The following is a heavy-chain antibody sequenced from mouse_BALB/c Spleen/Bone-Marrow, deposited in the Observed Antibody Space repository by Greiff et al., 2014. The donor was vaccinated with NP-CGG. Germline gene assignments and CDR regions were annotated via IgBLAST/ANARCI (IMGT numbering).Heavy chain of an antibody. J-gene: IGHJ3*01. CDR3: ARLSEGY. CDR2: IWAGGST. D-gene: IGHD3-1*01. Sequence: VQGVESGPGLVAPSQSLSITCTVSGFSLTSYGVHWVRQPPGKGLEWLGVIWAGGSTNYNSALMSRLSISKDNSKSQVFLKMNSRQTEDTAMYYCARLSEGYWGQGTLVTVSA. CDR1: GFSLTSYG. V-gene: IGHV2-9*02.